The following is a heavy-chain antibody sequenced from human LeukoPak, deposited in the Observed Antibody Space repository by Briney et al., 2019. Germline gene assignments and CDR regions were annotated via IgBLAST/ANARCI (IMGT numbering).Heavy chain of an antibody. J-gene: IGHJ6*03. CDR1: GYTFTSYG. V-gene: IGHV1-18*01. CDR2: ISAYNGNT. CDR3: ARQSRSPLRLHYYYYMDV. Sequence: GASVKVSCKASGYTFTSYGISWVRQAPGQGLEWMGWISAYNGNTNYAQKLQGRVTMTTDTSTSTAYMELRSLRSDDTAMYYCARQSRSPLRLHYYYYMDVWGKGTTVTVSS.